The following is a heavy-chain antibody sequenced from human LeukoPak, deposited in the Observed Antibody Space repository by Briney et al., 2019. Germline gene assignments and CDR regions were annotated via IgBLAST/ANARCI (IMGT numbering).Heavy chain of an antibody. CDR1: GFTFRDYT. D-gene: IGHD3-3*01. V-gene: IGHV3-21*01. CDR2: ISKSGTYI. Sequence: GGSLRPSCAASGFTFRDYTMNWVRQAPGKGLEWVSAISKSGTYIKYADSVKGRFTVSRDNAKNSLFLQMNSLRVEDTAVYYCARGNVLRFLEWLYINWFDPWGQGTLVTVSS. CDR3: ARGNVLRFLEWLYINWFDP. J-gene: IGHJ5*02.